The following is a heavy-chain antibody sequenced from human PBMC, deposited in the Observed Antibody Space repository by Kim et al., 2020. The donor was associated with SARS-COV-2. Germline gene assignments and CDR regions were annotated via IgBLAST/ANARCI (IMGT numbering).Heavy chain of an antibody. V-gene: IGHV3-66*02. CDR2: IYSGGST. D-gene: IGHD6-19*01. CDR1: GFTVSSNY. J-gene: IGHJ5*02. CDR3: ARGALGEFGSGWYLDWFDP. Sequence: GGSLRLSCAASGFTVSSNYMSWVRQAPGKGLEWVSVIYSGGSTYYADSVKGRFTISRDNSKNTLYLQMNSLRAEDTAVYYCARGALGEFGSGWYLDWFDPWGQGTLVTVSS.